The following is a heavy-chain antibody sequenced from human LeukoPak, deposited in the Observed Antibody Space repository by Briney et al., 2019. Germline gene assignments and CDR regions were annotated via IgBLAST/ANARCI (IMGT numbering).Heavy chain of an antibody. Sequence: SQTLSLTCAISGDSVFDDSAAWNWIRQSPSRGLEWLGRTYYRSKWYTYYAASVKSRIAINRDTSKNQFSLQLNSVTPEDTAVYYCARSTGSIDYWGQGTLVTVSS. CDR3: ARSTGSIDY. V-gene: IGHV6-1*01. J-gene: IGHJ4*02. CDR2: TYYRSKWYT. D-gene: IGHD1-1*01. CDR1: GDSVFDDSAA.